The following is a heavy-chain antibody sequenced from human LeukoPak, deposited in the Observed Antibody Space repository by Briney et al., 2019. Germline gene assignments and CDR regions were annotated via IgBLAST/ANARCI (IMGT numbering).Heavy chain of an antibody. Sequence: GGSLRLSCPASGFTFSSYPMHWVRQAPGKGLEYVSAINSNGDSTYYADSVKGRFIISRDNSKNTLYLQVSSLSAEDTAVYYCVRPGIAVAGTRWFDPWGQGTLVTASS. V-gene: IGHV3-64D*06. J-gene: IGHJ5*02. CDR1: GFTFSSYP. CDR2: INSNGDST. D-gene: IGHD6-19*01. CDR3: VRPGIAVAGTRWFDP.